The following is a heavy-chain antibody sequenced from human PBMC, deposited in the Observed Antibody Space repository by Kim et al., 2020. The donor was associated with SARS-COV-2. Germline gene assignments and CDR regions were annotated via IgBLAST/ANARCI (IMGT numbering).Heavy chain of an antibody. CDR2: XFYSGTT. D-gene: IGHD1-26*01. CDR3: AXXGIXXXGIXXXYXXXDV. V-gene: IGHV4-59*13. CDR1: GGSISYYY. J-gene: IGHJ6*01. Sequence: SETLSLTCTVSGGSISYYYWSWIRQSPGKGLXXIGXXFYSGTTKYNPSLKSRVTXXVDXXXNQXXXRLXXVTXTXTAXYYCAXXGIXXXGIXXXYXXXDVXXXGTMXXV.